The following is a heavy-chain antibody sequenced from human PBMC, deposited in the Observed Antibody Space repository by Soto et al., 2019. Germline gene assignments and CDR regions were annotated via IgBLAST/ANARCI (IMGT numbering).Heavy chain of an antibody. CDR2: INSDGSST. V-gene: IGHV3-74*01. J-gene: IGHJ6*03. D-gene: IGHD5-18*01. CDR3: ARDDHYRDVDTEDYYYYYMDV. CDR1: GFTFSSYW. Sequence: GGSLRLSCAASGFTFSSYWMHWVRQAPGKGLVWVSRINSDGSSTSYADSVKGRFTISRDNAKNTLYLQMNSLRAEDTAVYYCARDDHYRDVDTEDYYYYYMDVWGKGTTVTVSS.